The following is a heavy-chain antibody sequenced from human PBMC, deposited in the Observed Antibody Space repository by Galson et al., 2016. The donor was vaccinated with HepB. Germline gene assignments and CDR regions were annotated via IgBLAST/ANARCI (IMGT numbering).Heavy chain of an antibody. CDR2: LVPVLDKP. V-gene: IGHV1-69*04. CDR3: VRDSGGKFPYFLH. Sequence: SVKVSCKASGDPFSTYSYSWVRQAPGQGLEWMGRLVPVLDKPEYPQKFQGRVTITADKSTTTVSVEVSGLTSEDTAVYYCVRDSGGKFPYFLHWGQGALVTVSS. CDR1: GDPFSTYS. D-gene: IGHD3-10*01. J-gene: IGHJ1*01.